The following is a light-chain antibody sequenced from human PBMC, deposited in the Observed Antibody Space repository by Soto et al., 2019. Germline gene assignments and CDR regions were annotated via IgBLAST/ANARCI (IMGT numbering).Light chain of an antibody. CDR1: SSDVGAYNF. CDR2: GVS. Sequence: QSALTQPASVSGSPGQSITISCTGTSSDVGAYNFVSWYQQHPGKAPKLIIYGVSNRPSGVFNRFSGSKSGNTASLTISGLQAEDEADYYCTSYTSSTTYVFXTGTKVTVL. V-gene: IGLV2-14*01. J-gene: IGLJ1*01. CDR3: TSYTSSTTYV.